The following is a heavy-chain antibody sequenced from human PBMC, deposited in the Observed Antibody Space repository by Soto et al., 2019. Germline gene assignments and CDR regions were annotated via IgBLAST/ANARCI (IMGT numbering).Heavy chain of an antibody. CDR3: ARVKYTGSNSYLDY. J-gene: IGHJ4*02. D-gene: IGHD1-26*01. V-gene: IGHV4-59*01. Sequence: PSETLSLTCAVSCGSIRNYYWSWIRQPPRRGLEWIGHIYYSGNTNYNPSLKSRVTISVDTSENQFSLKLSSVTAADAAVYYCARVKYTGSNSYLDYWGQGTLVTVSS. CDR2: IYYSGNT. CDR1: CGSIRNYY.